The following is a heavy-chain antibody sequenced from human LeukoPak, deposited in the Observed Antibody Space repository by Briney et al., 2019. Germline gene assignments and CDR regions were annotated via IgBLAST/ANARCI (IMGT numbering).Heavy chain of an antibody. J-gene: IGHJ6*02. CDR1: GYTFTSYD. Sequence: GASVKVSCKASGYTFTSYDINWVRQATGQGLELMGWMNPNSGNTGYAQKFQGRVTMTRNTSISTAYMELSSLRSEDTAVYYCATGAGTLTYYYYGMDVWGQGTTVTVSS. CDR3: ATGAGTLTYYYYGMDV. D-gene: IGHD6-19*01. CDR2: MNPNSGNT. V-gene: IGHV1-8*01.